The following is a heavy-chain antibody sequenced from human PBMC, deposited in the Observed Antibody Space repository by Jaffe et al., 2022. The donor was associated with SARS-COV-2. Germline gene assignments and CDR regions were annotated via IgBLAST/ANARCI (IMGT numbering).Heavy chain of an antibody. D-gene: IGHD3-16*01. CDR1: GGSISNHY. J-gene: IGHJ4*02. CDR2: IHYSGSA. Sequence: QVQLQESGPGLVKPSETLSLTCTVSGGSISNHYWSWIRQPPGKGLEWVGSIHYSGSANHNPSLKSRLTISVDTSKNQFSLNLSSLTAADTAVYFCARGRSMNDYWGQGTLVTVSS. V-gene: IGHV4-59*11. CDR3: ARGRSMNDY.